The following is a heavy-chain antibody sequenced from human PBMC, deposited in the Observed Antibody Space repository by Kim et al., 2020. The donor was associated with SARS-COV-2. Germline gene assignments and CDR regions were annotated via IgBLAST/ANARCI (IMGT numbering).Heavy chain of an antibody. CDR3: AKGWAS. D-gene: IGHD1-26*01. J-gene: IGHJ4*02. V-gene: IGHV3-23*01. CDR2: GRGDNT. Sequence: GRGDNTYYEDSVKGRFTVSRDNSKNTLYLQMNSLGVEDTAVYFCAKGWASWGQGTLVTVSS.